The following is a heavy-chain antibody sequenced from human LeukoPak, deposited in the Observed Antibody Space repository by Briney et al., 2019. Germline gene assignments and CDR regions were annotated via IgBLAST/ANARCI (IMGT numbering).Heavy chain of an antibody. V-gene: IGHV1-46*01. D-gene: IGHD1-1*01. CDR3: ARELAAPSHYYGMDV. CDR2: INPSGGST. Sequence: ASVKVYCKASGYTFTSYYMHWVRQAPGQGLEWMGIINPSGGSTSYAQKFQGRVTMTRDTSTSTVYMELSSLRSEDTAVYYCARELAAPSHYYGMDVWGQGTTVTVSS. J-gene: IGHJ6*02. CDR1: GYTFTSYY.